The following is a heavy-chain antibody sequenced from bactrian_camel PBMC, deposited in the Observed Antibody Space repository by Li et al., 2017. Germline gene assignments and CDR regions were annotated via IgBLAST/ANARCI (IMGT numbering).Heavy chain of an antibody. D-gene: IGHD7*01. J-gene: IGHJ4*01. CDR3: AKDLVDYAFDY. V-gene: IGHV3S1*01. CDR1: GFTISSSS. CDR2: TWPSGAIA. Sequence: HVQLVESGGGSVQAGGSLRLSCVGSGFTISSSSMGWVRQAPGKGLEWVSYTWPSGAIAYSDSVQGRFTISRDNAKNTVYLQLNSLKAEDTAIYYCAKDLVDYAFDYWGQGTQVTVS.